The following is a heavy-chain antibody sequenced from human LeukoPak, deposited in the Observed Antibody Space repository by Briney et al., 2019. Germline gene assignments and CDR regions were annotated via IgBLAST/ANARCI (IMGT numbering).Heavy chain of an antibody. Sequence: PAESLRLSCTAAEYTFSGSAKHGVRQAAAKGLLGVGRTRSQANGYANKQVVSVKGRFTISRDDSKNTAYLQMNSLKTEDTAGYYCARGFEGFCSGGSCYDSWGQGTLVTVSS. CDR2: TRSQANGYAN. V-gene: IGHV3-73*01. CDR3: ARGFEGFCSGGSCYDS. CDR1: EYTFSGSA. D-gene: IGHD2-15*01. J-gene: IGHJ5*01.